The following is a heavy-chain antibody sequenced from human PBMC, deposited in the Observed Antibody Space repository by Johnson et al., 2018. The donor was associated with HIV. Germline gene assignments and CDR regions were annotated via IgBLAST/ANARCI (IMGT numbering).Heavy chain of an antibody. CDR2: ISGSGNAI. Sequence: QVQLVEYGGGLVKPGGSLRLSCVASRLTLSDSYMSWIRQAPGKGLEWVSYISGSGNAIYYADSVRGRFTISRDNAKNSLYLQMNSLRAEDTAVYYCATTRWSDTDPFDIWGQGTMVTVSS. J-gene: IGHJ3*02. D-gene: IGHD3-3*01. CDR1: RLTLSDSY. CDR3: ATTRWSDTDPFDI. V-gene: IGHV3-11*04.